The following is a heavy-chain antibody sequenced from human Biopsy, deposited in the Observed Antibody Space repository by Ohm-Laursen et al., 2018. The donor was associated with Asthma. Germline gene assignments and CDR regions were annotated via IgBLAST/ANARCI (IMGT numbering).Heavy chain of an antibody. CDR1: GGSMSSSSYY. CDR3: ARHWDWGSFFDY. Sequence: TLSLTCTVSGGSMSSSSYYWGWIRQPPGKGLEWMGSISYTGSAYHNPSLKSRVTISVDTSKNHFSPKLSSVTAADTAVYYCARHWDWGSFFDYWGQGTPVTVSS. V-gene: IGHV4-39*01. J-gene: IGHJ4*02. CDR2: ISYTGSA. D-gene: IGHD7-27*01.